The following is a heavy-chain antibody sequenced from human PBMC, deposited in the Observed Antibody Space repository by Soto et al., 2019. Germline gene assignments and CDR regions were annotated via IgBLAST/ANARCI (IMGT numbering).Heavy chain of an antibody. CDR1: GGTFSSYA. Sequence: GASVKVSWKASGGTFSSYAISWGRQAPGQGLEWMGGIIPIFGTANYAQKFQGRVTITADESTSTAYMELSSLRSEDTAVYYCARVASCSSTSCYAKYFDGLHIYFDYWGQGTLVTVSS. J-gene: IGHJ4*02. V-gene: IGHV1-69*13. D-gene: IGHD2-2*01. CDR2: IIPIFGTA. CDR3: ARVASCSSTSCYAKYFDGLHIYFDY.